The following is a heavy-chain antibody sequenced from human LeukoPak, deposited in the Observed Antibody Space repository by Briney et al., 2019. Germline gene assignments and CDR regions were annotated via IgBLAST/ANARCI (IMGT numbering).Heavy chain of an antibody. CDR1: GGSISSSSYY. Sequence: PSETLSLTCTVSGGSISSSSYYWGWIRQPPGKGLGWIGSIYYSGSTYYNPSLKSRVTISVDTSKNQSSLKLSSVTAADTAVYYCARADMVRGVIIEDYWGQGTLVTVSS. V-gene: IGHV4-39*01. J-gene: IGHJ4*02. D-gene: IGHD3-10*01. CDR2: IYYSGST. CDR3: ARADMVRGVIIEDY.